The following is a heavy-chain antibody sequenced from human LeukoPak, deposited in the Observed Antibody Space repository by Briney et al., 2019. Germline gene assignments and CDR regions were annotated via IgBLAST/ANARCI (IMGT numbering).Heavy chain of an antibody. CDR1: GFTFSGSA. J-gene: IGHJ6*03. V-gene: IGHV3-73*01. CDR3: ARVSYGQGSGSLPYYYYYMDV. Sequence: GGSLRLSCAASGFTFSGSAMHWVRQASGKGLEWVGRIRSKANSYATAYAASVKGRFTISRDDSKNTAYLQMSSLRAEDTAVYYCARVSYGQGSGSLPYYYYYMDVWGKGTTVTVSS. CDR2: IRSKANSYAT. D-gene: IGHD3-10*01.